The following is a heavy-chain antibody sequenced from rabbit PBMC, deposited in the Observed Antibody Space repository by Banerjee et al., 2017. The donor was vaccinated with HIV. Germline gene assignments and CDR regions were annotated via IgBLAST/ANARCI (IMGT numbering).Heavy chain of an antibody. V-gene: IGHV1S40*01. Sequence: QSLEESGGGLVKPGASLTLTCTASGFTISSSHYMCWVRQAPGKGLEWIACIAAGSSGSTWYASWAKGRFTISKTSSTTVTLQMTSLTAADTATYFCARDLDGVIGWNFGWWGPGTLVTVS. J-gene: IGHJ4*01. CDR3: ARDLDGVIGWNFGW. CDR1: GFTISSSHY. CDR2: IAAGSSGST. D-gene: IGHD4-1*01.